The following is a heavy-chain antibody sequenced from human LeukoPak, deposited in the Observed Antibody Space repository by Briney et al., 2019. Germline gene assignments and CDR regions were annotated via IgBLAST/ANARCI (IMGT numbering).Heavy chain of an antibody. CDR2: IYYSGST. CDR1: GGSFSGYY. CDR3: ARSMAAYYYYYYGMDV. Sequence: SETLSLTCAVYGGSFSGYYWSWIRQSPGKGLERIGYIYYSGSTNYNPSLKSRVTISVDTSKNQFSLKLSSVTAADTAVYYCARSMAAYYYYYYGMDVWGQGTTVTVSS. V-gene: IGHV4-59*08. D-gene: IGHD6-6*01. J-gene: IGHJ6*02.